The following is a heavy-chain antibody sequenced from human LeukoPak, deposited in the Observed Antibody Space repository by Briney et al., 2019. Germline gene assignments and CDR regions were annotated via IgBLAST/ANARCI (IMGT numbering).Heavy chain of an antibody. V-gene: IGHV3-74*01. CDR1: GFTFSNYW. CDR2: INGDGSRT. Sequence: PGGSLRLSCATSGFTFSNYWMHWVRHAPGKGLVWVSHINGDGSRTNYADSVKGRFTISRDNAKNTLYLQVNSLRAEDTAVYYCIRGGYPYAFDFWGQGTMVTVSS. CDR3: IRGGYPYAFDF. J-gene: IGHJ3*01. D-gene: IGHD5-12*01.